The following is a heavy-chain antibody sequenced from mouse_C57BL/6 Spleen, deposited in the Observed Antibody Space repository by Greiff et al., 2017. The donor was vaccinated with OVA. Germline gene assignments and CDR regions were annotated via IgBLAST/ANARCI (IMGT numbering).Heavy chain of an antibody. V-gene: IGHV2-2*01. CDR2: IWSGGST. CDR3: ARNSAMDY. CDR1: GFSLTSYG. J-gene: IGHJ4*01. Sequence: VKLMESGPGLVQPSQSLSITCTVSGFSLTSYGVHWVRQSPGKGLEWLGVIWSGGSTDYNAAFIYRLSISQDKSESQVFFMMNSLQADDTAIYYCARNSAMDYWGQGPSVTVSS.